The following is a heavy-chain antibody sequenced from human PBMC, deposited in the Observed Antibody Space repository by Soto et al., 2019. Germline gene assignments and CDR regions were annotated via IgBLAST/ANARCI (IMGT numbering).Heavy chain of an antibody. CDR3: ASLHRLEVRSIAADGKHYYHGMDV. D-gene: IGHD6-13*01. CDR1: GGSISSSSYY. Sequence: SETLSLTCTVSGGSISSSSYYWGWIRQPPGKGLEWIGSIYYSGSTYYNPSLKSRVTIAVDTSKNQFSLKLSSVTAADTAVYSCASLHRLEVRSIAADGKHYYHGMDVWGQGTTVT. CDR2: IYYSGST. V-gene: IGHV4-39*01. J-gene: IGHJ6*02.